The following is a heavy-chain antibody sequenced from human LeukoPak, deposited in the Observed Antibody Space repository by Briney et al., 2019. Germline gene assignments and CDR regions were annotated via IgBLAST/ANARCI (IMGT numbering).Heavy chain of an antibody. CDR2: ISRNGDNT. CDR1: GITFNSYS. J-gene: IGHJ4*02. CDR3: ARDVAAPGGVYFDY. Sequence: PGGSLRLSCSASGITFNSYSIHWVRHAPGKGMEYVSAISRNGDNTYYADCVKGRFSISRDNSKNTVYLQMSSLRAEDTAVYYCARDVAAPGGVYFDYWGQGTLVTVSS. V-gene: IGHV3-64D*06. D-gene: IGHD3-16*01.